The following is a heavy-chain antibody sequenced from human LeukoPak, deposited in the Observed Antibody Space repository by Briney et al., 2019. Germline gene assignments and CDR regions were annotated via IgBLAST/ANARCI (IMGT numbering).Heavy chain of an antibody. CDR1: GFTFSSSA. D-gene: IGHD1-26*01. J-gene: IGHJ4*02. CDR2: ISNNGGYT. Sequence: GGSLRLSCAASGFTFSSSAMSWVRQAPGKGLEWVSAISNNGGYTYYADSVQGRFTISRDNSKSTLCLQMNSLRAEDTAVYYCARDPPPNSGNYLYYFDYWGQGTLVTVSS. CDR3: ARDPPPNSGNYLYYFDY. V-gene: IGHV3-23*01.